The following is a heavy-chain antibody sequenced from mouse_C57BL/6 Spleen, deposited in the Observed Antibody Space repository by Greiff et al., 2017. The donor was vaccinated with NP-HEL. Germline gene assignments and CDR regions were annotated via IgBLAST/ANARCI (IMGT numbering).Heavy chain of an antibody. CDR3: AREGNYPYFDY. J-gene: IGHJ2*01. CDR2: IYPGDGDT. D-gene: IGHD2-1*01. CDR1: GYAFSSYW. Sequence: VKLVESGAELVKPGASVKISCKASGYAFSSYWMNWVKQRPGKGLEWIGQIYPGDGDTNYNGKFKGKATLTADKSSSTAYMQLSSLTSEDSAVYFCAREGNYPYFDYWGQGTTLTVSS. V-gene: IGHV1-80*01.